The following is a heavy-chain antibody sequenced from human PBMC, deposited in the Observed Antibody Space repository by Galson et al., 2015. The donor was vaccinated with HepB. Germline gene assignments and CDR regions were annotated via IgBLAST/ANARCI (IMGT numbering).Heavy chain of an antibody. J-gene: IGHJ4*02. D-gene: IGHD6-13*01. CDR2: ISYDGSNK. Sequence: SLRLSCAASGFTFSSYGMHWVRQAPGKGLEWVAVISYDGSNKYYADSVKGRFTISRDNSKNTLYLQMNSLRAEDTAVYYCAKGTSIAAAGSPDYWGQGTLVTVSS. V-gene: IGHV3-30*18. CDR1: GFTFSSYG. CDR3: AKGTSIAAAGSPDY.